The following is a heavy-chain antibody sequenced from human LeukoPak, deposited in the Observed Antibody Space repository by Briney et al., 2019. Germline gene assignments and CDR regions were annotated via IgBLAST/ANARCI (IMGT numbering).Heavy chain of an antibody. Sequence: SETLSLTCTVSGGSISTYYWNWIRQSPGKGLEWIGYIYYSGSTIYNPSLKSRVTISVDTSKNQFSLKLSSVTAADTAVYYCARGVGYNYRLYHFDYWGQGTLVTVSS. D-gene: IGHD5-12*01. CDR1: GGSISTYY. CDR2: IYYSGST. V-gene: IGHV4-59*08. J-gene: IGHJ4*02. CDR3: ARGVGYNYRLYHFDY.